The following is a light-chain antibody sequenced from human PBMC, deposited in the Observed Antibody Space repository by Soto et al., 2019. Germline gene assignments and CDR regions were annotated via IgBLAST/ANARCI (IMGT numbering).Light chain of an antibody. CDR2: DAS. J-gene: IGKJ1*01. CDR1: QSISSR. CDR3: QQYIASLRT. V-gene: IGKV1-5*01. Sequence: DVQMTQSPSTLSASVVDRVTITCRASQSISSRLAWYQQRSGKAPKLLIYDASSLQSGVPSRFSGSGSGTEFALPISSLQPDDFATYYCQQYIASLRTFGRGTKVEIK.